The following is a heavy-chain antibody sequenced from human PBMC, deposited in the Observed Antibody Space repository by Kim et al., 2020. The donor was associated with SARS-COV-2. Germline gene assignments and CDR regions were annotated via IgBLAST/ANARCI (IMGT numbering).Heavy chain of an antibody. CDR3: ARVVTMVQGVIIAPYYYYYMDV. J-gene: IGHJ6*03. CDR1: GGSISSYY. D-gene: IGHD3-10*01. Sequence: SETLSLTCTVSGGSISSYYWSWIRQPPGKGLEWIGYIYYSGSTNYNPSLKSRVTISVDTSKNQFSLKLSSVTAADTAVYYCARVVTMVQGVIIAPYYYYYMDVWGKGTTVTVS. V-gene: IGHV4-59*01. CDR2: IYYSGST.